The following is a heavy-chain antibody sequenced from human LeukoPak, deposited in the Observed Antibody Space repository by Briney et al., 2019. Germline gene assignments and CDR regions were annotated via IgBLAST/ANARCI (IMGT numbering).Heavy chain of an antibody. CDR2: ISSGGDNT. J-gene: IGHJ4*02. V-gene: IGHV3-64D*06. D-gene: IGHD4-17*01. CDR1: GFIFSNYG. CDR3: VRVNDYGDRNLYYFGY. Sequence: GSPRLSCSASGFIFSNYGMYWVRQAPGKGLEFVSAISSGGDNTFYADSVKGRFTISRDNSKNTLYLQTSSLRGEDTAVYYCVRVNDYGDRNLYYFGYWGQGTLVTVSS.